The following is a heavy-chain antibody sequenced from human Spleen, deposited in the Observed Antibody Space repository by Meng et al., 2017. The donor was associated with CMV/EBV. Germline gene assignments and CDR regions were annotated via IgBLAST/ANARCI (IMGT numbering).Heavy chain of an antibody. CDR1: GDSVSSTNYY. D-gene: IGHD3-3*01. CDR2: IYYDGST. Sequence: SETLSLTCTVSGDSVSSTNYYWSWIRQPPGKRLEWIGFIYYDGSTNYNPSLKSRVTISLDTSRNQFSLNLSSVTAADTAVYYCARDRVEDVLRFLEWLPNYGMDVWGQGTTVTVSS. J-gene: IGHJ6*02. CDR3: ARDRVEDVLRFLEWLPNYGMDV. V-gene: IGHV4-61*01.